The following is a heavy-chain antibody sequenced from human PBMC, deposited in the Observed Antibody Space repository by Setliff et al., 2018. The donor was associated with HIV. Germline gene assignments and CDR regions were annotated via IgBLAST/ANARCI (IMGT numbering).Heavy chain of an antibody. J-gene: IGHJ4*02. CDR1: GFSLSTSGMC. V-gene: IGHV2-70*11. CDR3: ARNSRPAELDY. CDR2: IDWDDDK. D-gene: IGHD2-15*01. Sequence: SGPTLVNPTQTLTLTCTFSGFSLSTSGMCVSWIRQPPGKALEWLARIDWDDDKYYSTSLKTWLTISKDTSKNQVVLTMTNMDPVDTATYYCARNSRPAELDYWGQGTLVTVSS.